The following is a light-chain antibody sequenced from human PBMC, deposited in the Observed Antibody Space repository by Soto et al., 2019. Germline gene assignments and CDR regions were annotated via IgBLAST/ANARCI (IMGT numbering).Light chain of an antibody. V-gene: IGKV3-11*01. J-gene: IGKJ5*01. CDR1: QSVSSY. Sequence: EIVLTQSPATLSLSPGERATLSCRASQSVSSYLAWYQQKPGQAPRLLIYDSSNRVTGIPARFSGSGSGTDFTLSVSSLEPEDFAVYCCQHRSNWPLVTFCQGTRRQIK. CDR2: DSS. CDR3: QHRSNWPLVT.